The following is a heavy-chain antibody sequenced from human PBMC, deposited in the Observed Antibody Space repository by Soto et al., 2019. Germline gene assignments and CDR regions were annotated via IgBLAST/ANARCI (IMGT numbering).Heavy chain of an antibody. Sequence: SETLSLTCAVYGGSFSGYYWSWIRQPPGKGLEWIGEINHSGSTNYNPSLKSRVTISVDTSKNQFSLNLSSVTAADTAVYYCARARGFGELSYWFDPWGQGTLVTVSS. CDR2: INHSGST. CDR1: GGSFSGYY. J-gene: IGHJ5*02. CDR3: ARARGFGELSYWFDP. D-gene: IGHD3-10*01. V-gene: IGHV4-34*01.